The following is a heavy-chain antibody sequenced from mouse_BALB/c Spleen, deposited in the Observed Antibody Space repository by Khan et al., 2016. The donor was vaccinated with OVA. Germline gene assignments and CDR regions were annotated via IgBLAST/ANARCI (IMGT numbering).Heavy chain of an antibody. CDR2: IYPFNGDT. V-gene: IGHV1S136*01. D-gene: IGHD2-13*01. J-gene: IGHJ3*01. CDR3: APVGSDYVSFAY. CDR1: GYTFTSYV. Sequence: VQLQQSGPELVKPGASVKMSCKASGYTFTSYVMHWVKQKPGQGLEWIGYIYPFNGDTLYNEKFKDKATLTSDKSSSTAYMELSSLTSEDSAVYFCAPVGSDYVSFAYWGQGTLVTVSA.